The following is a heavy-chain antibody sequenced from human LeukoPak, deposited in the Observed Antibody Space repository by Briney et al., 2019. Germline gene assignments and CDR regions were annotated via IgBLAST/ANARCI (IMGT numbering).Heavy chain of an antibody. CDR2: ISSSSSYI. CDR1: EFTFSSYS. CDR3: ARDLIFAGILRYFDWLPGPGAFDI. J-gene: IGHJ3*02. Sequence: PGGSPRLSCAASEFTFSSYSMNWVRQAPGKGLEWVSSISSSSSYIYYADSVKGRFTISRDNAKNSLYLQMNSLRAEDTAVYYCARDLIFAGILRYFDWLPGPGAFDIWGQGTMVTVSS. D-gene: IGHD3-9*01. V-gene: IGHV3-21*01.